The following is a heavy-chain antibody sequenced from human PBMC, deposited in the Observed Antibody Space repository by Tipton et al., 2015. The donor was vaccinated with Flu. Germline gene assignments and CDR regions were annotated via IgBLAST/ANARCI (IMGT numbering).Heavy chain of an antibody. CDR1: GASINNYY. V-gene: IGHV4-59*08. J-gene: IGHJ6*02. CDR2: IYYSGST. Sequence: LRLSCTVSGASINNYYWSWIRQPPGKGLEWIGYIYYSGSTNYNPSLKSRVTISVDTSKNQFSLKLSSVTAADTAVYYCARDSAAHYGMDVWGQGTTVTVSS. CDR3: ARDSAAHYGMDV. D-gene: IGHD6-13*01.